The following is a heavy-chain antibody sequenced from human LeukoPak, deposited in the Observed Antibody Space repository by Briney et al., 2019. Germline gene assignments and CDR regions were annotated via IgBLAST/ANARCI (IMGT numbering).Heavy chain of an antibody. J-gene: IGHJ5*02. V-gene: IGHV4-59*08. Sequence: PSETLSLTCTVSGGSISSYYWSWIRQPPGKGLEWIGYTYYSGSTNYNPSLKSRVTISVDTSKNQFSLKLSSVTAADTAVYYCATYSSGWYWSWFDPWGQGTLVTVSS. CDR2: TYYSGST. CDR3: ATYSSGWYWSWFDP. D-gene: IGHD6-19*01. CDR1: GGSISSYY.